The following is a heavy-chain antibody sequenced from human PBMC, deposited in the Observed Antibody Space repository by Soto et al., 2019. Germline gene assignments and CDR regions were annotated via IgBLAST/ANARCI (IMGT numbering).Heavy chain of an antibody. CDR3: SRVRAGYYDSSGPPGWFDY. Sequence: KTSETLSLTCTVSGGSISSYYCSWIRQPPGKELEWSGYIYYSGSTNYNPSLMSRVTILVDTSTDRCFLKLISVTAAATAVYYCSRVRAGYYDSSGPPGWFDYWGQGTLVTVSS. V-gene: IGHV4-59*12. CDR2: IYYSGST. CDR1: GGSISSYY. J-gene: IGHJ5*01. D-gene: IGHD3-22*01.